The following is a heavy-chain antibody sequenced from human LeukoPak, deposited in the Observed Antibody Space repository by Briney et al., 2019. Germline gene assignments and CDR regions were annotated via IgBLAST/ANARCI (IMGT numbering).Heavy chain of an antibody. CDR2: ISGSGGST. V-gene: IGHV3-23*01. J-gene: IGHJ6*02. CDR1: GFTFSSYA. D-gene: IGHD3-16*01. Sequence: PGGTLRLSCAASGFTFSSYAMSWVRQAPGKGLEWVSAISGSGGSTYYADSVKGRFTISRDNSKNTLYLQMNSLRAEDTAVYYCAKDQFGANGMDVWGQGTTVTVSS. CDR3: AKDQFGANGMDV.